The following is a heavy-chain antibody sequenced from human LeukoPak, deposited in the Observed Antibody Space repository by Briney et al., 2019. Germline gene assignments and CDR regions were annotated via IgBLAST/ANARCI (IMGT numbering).Heavy chain of an antibody. D-gene: IGHD1-14*01. V-gene: IGHV4-34*01. CDR2: INHSGST. Sequence: SSETLSLTCAVYGGSFSGYYWSWIRQPPGKGLEWIGEINHSGSTNYNPSLKSRVTISVDTSKNQFSLKLSSVTAADTAVYYCARLHGIYYYYYYMDVWGKGTRSPSP. CDR3: ARLHGIYYYYYYMDV. J-gene: IGHJ6*03. CDR1: GGSFSGYY.